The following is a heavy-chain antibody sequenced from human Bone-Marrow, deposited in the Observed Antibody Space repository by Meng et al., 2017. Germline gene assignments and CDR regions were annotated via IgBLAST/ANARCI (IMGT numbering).Heavy chain of an antibody. V-gene: IGHV3-48*03. CDR1: GFTFSSYE. CDR3: ARDQSGGIVASALWPSSHNLVFDI. J-gene: IGHJ3*02. Sequence: GESLKISCAASGFTFSSYEMNWVRQAPGKGLEWVSYISSSGSTIYYADSVKGRLTISRDNAKNSLYLQMNSLRAEDTAVYYCARDQSGGIVASALWPSSHNLVFDIWGQGTMVTVSS. D-gene: IGHD3-22*01. CDR2: ISSSGSTI.